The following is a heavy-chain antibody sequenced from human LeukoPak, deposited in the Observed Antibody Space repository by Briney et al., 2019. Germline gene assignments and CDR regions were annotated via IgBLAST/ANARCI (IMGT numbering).Heavy chain of an antibody. CDR1: GGSISRYY. D-gene: IGHD2-15*01. CDR2: IYTSGST. Sequence: PSETLSLTCTVSGGSISRYYWSWIRPPAGKGLEWIGRIYTSGSTNYNPSLKRRVTMSVDTPKNQFSLKLSSVTVADTAVYYCARDCSGGSCSHVWGQGTTVTVSS. V-gene: IGHV4-4*07. J-gene: IGHJ6*02. CDR3: ARDCSGGSCSHV.